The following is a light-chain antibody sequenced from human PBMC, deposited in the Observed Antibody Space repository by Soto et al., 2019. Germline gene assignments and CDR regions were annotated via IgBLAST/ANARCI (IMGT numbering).Light chain of an antibody. CDR3: QQYKNWPPIT. Sequence: EIVMTQSPVTLSVSPGETATLSCRASQSVGSALAWYQHKPGQAPRLLIVAASIRATGVPVRFSGGGSGTEFTLTISSLQSEDFAVYYCQQYKNWPPITFGGGTTVEIK. CDR2: AAS. J-gene: IGKJ4*01. V-gene: IGKV3-15*01. CDR1: QSVGSA.